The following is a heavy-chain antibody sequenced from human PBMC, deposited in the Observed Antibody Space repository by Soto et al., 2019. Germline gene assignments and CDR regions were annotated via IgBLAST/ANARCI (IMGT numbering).Heavy chain of an antibody. CDR2: IYDSGST. Sequence: SETLSLTCTVSGGSISSGGYYWSWIPQHPGKGLEWIGYIYDSGSTYYNPTLKSRVTISVDTSKNQLSLKRSSVTAADTAVYYCASATRRGYSYGYNWFDPWGQGTLVTVSS. CDR1: GGSISSGGYY. V-gene: IGHV4-31*03. J-gene: IGHJ5*02. D-gene: IGHD5-18*01. CDR3: ASATRRGYSYGYNWFDP.